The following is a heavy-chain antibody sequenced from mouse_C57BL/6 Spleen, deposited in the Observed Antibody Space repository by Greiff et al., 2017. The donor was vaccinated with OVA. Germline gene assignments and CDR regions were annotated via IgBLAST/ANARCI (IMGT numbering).Heavy chain of an antibody. CDR2: ISSGGDYI. CDR1: GFTFSSYA. J-gene: IGHJ3*01. V-gene: IGHV5-9-1*02. CDR3: TRDPYYSNYEEFAY. Sequence: EVKVVESGEGLVKPGGSLKLSCAASGFTFSSYAMSWVRQTPEKRLEWVAYISSGGDYIYYADTVKGRFTISRDNARNTLYLQMSSLKSEDTAMYYCTRDPYYSNYEEFAYWGQGTLVTVSA. D-gene: IGHD2-5*01.